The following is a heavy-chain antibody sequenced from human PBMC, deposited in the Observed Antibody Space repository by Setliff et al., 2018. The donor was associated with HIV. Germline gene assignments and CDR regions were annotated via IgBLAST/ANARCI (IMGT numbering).Heavy chain of an antibody. CDR2: IYHSGST. Sequence: PSETLSLTCSVSGDSITSTTWWTWVRQPPGKGLEWIGEIYHSGSTNYSPSLNSRVTISLDKSKNQFSLKLTSVNAADTAVYYCARGDGGASFDIWGRGTMVTV. V-gene: IGHV4-4*02. D-gene: IGHD1-26*01. CDR3: ARGDGGASFDI. CDR1: GDSITSTTW. J-gene: IGHJ3*02.